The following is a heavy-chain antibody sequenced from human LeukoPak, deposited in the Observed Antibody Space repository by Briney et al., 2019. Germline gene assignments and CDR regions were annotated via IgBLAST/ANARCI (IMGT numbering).Heavy chain of an antibody. CDR2: IRYDGSNK. D-gene: IGHD3-10*01. Sequence: GGSLRLSCAASGFTFSSYWMNWVRQAPGKGLEWVAFIRYDGSNKYYADSVKGRFTISRDNSKNTLYLQMNSLRAEDTAVYYCAKATMVRGVDISYYYYGMDVWGQGTTVTVSS. CDR1: GFTFSSYW. J-gene: IGHJ6*02. CDR3: AKATMVRGVDISYYYYGMDV. V-gene: IGHV3-30*02.